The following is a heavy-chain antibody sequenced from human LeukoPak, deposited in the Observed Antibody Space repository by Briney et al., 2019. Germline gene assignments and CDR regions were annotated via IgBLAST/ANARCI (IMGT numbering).Heavy chain of an antibody. V-gene: IGHV3-30*18. Sequence: PGGSLRLSCAASGFTLSSYGMHWVRQAPGKGLEWVAVISYDGSNKYYADSVKGRFTISRDNSKNTLYLQMNSLRAEDTAVYYCAKPADVLLWFGELLWGQGTLVTVSS. CDR1: GFTLSSYG. D-gene: IGHD3-10*01. CDR2: ISYDGSNK. CDR3: AKPADVLLWFGELL. J-gene: IGHJ4*02.